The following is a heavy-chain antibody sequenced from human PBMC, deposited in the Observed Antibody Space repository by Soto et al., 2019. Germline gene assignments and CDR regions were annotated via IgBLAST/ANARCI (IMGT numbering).Heavy chain of an antibody. Sequence: ASVKVSCKASGGTFSSYAISWVRQAPGQGLEWMGGIIPIFGTANYAQKFQGRVTITADKSTSTAYMELSSLRSEDTAVYYCARDSHCSSTSCYSFDYWGQGTLVTVSS. J-gene: IGHJ4*02. CDR3: ARDSHCSSTSCYSFDY. V-gene: IGHV1-69*06. D-gene: IGHD2-2*02. CDR1: GGTFSSYA. CDR2: IIPIFGTA.